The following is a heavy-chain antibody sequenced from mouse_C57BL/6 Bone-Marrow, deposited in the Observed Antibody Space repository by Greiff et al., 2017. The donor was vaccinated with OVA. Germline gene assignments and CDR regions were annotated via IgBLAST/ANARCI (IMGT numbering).Heavy chain of an antibody. J-gene: IGHJ4*01. CDR3: TTGYYYGSSYVRYAMDY. Sequence: VQLKQSGAELVRPGASVKLSCTASGFNIKDYYMHWVKQRPEQGLEWIGRIDPEDGDTEYAPKFQGKATMTADTSSNTAYLQLSSLTSEDTAVYYCTTGYYYGSSYVRYAMDYWGQGTSVTVSS. CDR2: IDPEDGDT. D-gene: IGHD1-1*01. V-gene: IGHV14-1*01. CDR1: GFNIKDYY.